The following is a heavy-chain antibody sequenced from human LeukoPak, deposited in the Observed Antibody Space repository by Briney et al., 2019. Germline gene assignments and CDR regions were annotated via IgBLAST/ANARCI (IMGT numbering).Heavy chain of an antibody. CDR1: GFSFSSYA. V-gene: IGHV3-23*01. D-gene: IGHD2-8*01. CDR3: ARGGYCTNGVCYCYYGMDV. CDR2: ISGSGGST. J-gene: IGHJ6*02. Sequence: PGMSLRLSCAASGFSFSSYAMSWVRQAPGKGLEWVSAISGSGGSTYYADSVKGRFTISRDNSKNTLYLQMNSLRAEDTAVYYCARGGYCTNGVCYCYYGMDVWGQGTTVTVSS.